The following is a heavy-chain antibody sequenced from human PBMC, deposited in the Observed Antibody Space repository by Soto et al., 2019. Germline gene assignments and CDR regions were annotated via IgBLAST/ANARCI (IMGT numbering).Heavy chain of an antibody. Sequence: EVQLVESGGGLVQPGGSLRLSCTASGFTFSNHWMHWVRQGPGQGLVWVSRINTDGSFRDYADSVRGRFTISRDNAKNTLILQMNILRAEDTAVYYCVRGTSAWSGKDYWGQGTLVTVSS. CDR2: INTDGSFR. CDR1: GFTFSNHW. J-gene: IGHJ4*02. D-gene: IGHD6-19*01. V-gene: IGHV3-74*01. CDR3: VRGTSAWSGKDY.